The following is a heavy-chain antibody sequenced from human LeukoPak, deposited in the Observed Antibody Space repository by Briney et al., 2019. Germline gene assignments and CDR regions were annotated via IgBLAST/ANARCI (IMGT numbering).Heavy chain of an antibody. CDR2: INPSGGST. J-gene: IGHJ4*02. D-gene: IGHD4-23*01. CDR1: GYTFTSYY. V-gene: IGHV1-46*01. CDR3: ARAAVVTPRDIDY. Sequence: ASVKVSCKASGYTFTSYYMHWVRQAPGQGLEWMGIINPSGGSTSYAQKFQGRVTMTTDTSTSTAYMELRSLRSDDTAVYYCARAAVVTPRDIDYWGQGTLVTVSS.